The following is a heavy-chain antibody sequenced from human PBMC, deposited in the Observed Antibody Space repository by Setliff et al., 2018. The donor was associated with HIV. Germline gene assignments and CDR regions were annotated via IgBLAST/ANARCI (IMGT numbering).Heavy chain of an antibody. D-gene: IGHD2-15*01. CDR2: LSDYNGNT. CDR3: AREVDDSFDI. CDR1: GYTFTSYG. J-gene: IGHJ3*02. V-gene: IGHV1-18*01. Sequence: ASVKVSCKASGYTFTSYGISWVRQAPGQGLEWMGWLSDYNGNTNYAQNFQGRVTLTADTSTSTAYMEVRSLTSDDTAVYFCAREVDDSFDIWGQGTMVTVSS.